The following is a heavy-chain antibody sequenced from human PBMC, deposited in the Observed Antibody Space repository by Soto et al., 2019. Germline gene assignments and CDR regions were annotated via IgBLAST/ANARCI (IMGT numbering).Heavy chain of an antibody. CDR3: LRGVLS. CDR1: GGSISSGGYY. D-gene: IGHD3-10*01. CDR2: IHHSGST. J-gene: IGHJ1*01. Sequence: QVQLQESGPGLVNSSQTLSLTCNVSGGSISSGGYYWTWLRQHPGKGLEWIGHIHHSGSTFYNPSLQSRVSISVDTSKNQFSLKLSSVTAADTAVYYCLRGVLSCGQGTLVTVSS. V-gene: IGHV4-31*03.